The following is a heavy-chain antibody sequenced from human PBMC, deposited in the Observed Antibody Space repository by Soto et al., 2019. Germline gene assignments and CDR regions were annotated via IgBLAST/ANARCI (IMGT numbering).Heavy chain of an antibody. V-gene: IGHV3-53*01. J-gene: IGHJ4*02. CDR3: AKLWGYYFES. CDR1: GFSVNNNY. Sequence: GALRLSCSASGFSVNNNYMTWVRQAPGRRPEWVAVIYTRGTTHYADFATGRFTFSRDNSKNTLYLQMDSLRPEDTAVYYCAKLWGYYFESWGPGTLVTVSS. D-gene: IGHD2-21*01. CDR2: IYTRGTT.